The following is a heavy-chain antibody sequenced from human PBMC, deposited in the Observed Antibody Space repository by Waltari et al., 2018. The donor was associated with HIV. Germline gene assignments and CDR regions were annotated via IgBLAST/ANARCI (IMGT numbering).Heavy chain of an antibody. CDR1: GAPFNDFY. D-gene: IGHD3-9*01. CDR2: VGPGGNV. CDR3: ARGLQMTSYASDNWLWEQMLSRYFFDL. V-gene: IGHV4-34*01. Sequence: QAQLQQLGTGLLKPSDALALTCAVYGAPFNDFYLISIRQSPGTGLVWMVEVGPGGNVYVLPSLRRRLSLSTDASKNQFSLTLTSVAATDTGVYFCARGLQMTSYASDNWLWEQMLSRYFFDLWGQGTRV. J-gene: IGHJ4*02.